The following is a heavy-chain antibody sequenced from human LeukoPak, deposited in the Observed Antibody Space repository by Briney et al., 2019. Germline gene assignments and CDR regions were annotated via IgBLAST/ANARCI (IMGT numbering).Heavy chain of an antibody. CDR2: ISGYNGNT. V-gene: IGHV1-18*01. CDR3: ARVRPVDDVNLAHYGAYNYSDSRGYYTH. J-gene: IGHJ4*02. Sequence: ASVKVSCKASGYTFTSYGISWVRQAPGQGLEWMGWISGYNGNTNYAQNLQGRVTMTRDTSTSTAYMELRSLRSDDTAVYYCARVRPVDDVNLAHYGAYNYSDSRGYYTHWGQGTLVTVSS. CDR1: GYTFTSYG. D-gene: IGHD3-22*01.